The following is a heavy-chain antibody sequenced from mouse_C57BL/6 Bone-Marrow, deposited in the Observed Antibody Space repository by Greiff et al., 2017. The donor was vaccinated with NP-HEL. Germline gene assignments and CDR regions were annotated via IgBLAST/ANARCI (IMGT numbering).Heavy chain of an antibody. J-gene: IGHJ4*01. CDR1: GFNIKDYY. CDR2: IDPEDGDT. V-gene: IGHV14-2*01. CDR3: AGGYGSSYEAMDY. D-gene: IGHD1-1*01. Sequence: VQLQQSGAELVKPGASVKLSCTASGFNIKDYYMHWVKQRPEQGLEWIGRIDPEDGDTKYAPKFQGKATITADTSSNTAYLQLSSLTSEDTAVYYCAGGYGSSYEAMDYWGQGTSVTVSS.